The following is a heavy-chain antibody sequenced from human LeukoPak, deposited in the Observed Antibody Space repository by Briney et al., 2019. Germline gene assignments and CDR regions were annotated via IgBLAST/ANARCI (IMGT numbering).Heavy chain of an antibody. V-gene: IGHV4-38-2*02. Sequence: SETLSLTCTVSGYSISSGYYWGWIRQPPGKGLEWIGSMYHTGSTHYNPSLKSRVTISVDTSKNQFSLKLNSVTAADTAVYYCARELYCSGGSCYSRDAFDIWGQGTMVTVSS. CDR1: GYSISSGYY. D-gene: IGHD2-15*01. CDR2: MYHTGST. J-gene: IGHJ3*02. CDR3: ARELYCSGGSCYSRDAFDI.